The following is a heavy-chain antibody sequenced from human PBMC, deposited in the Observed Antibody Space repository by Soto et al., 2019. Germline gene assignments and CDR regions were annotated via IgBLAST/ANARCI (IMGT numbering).Heavy chain of an antibody. V-gene: IGHV1-69*13. CDR3: ARRAYSYGLMYYFDY. J-gene: IGHJ4*02. CDR1: GGTFSSYA. CDR2: IIPIFGTA. Sequence: GASVKVSCKASGGTFSSYAISWVRQAPGQGLEWMGGIIPIFGTANYAQKFQGRVTITADESTSTAYMELSSLRSEDTAVYYCARRAYSYGLMYYFDYWGQGTLVTVSS. D-gene: IGHD5-18*01.